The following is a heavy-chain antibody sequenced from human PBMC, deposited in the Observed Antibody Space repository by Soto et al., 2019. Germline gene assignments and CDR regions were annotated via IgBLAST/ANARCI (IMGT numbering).Heavy chain of an antibody. CDR3: ARAFSGQDFDY. D-gene: IGHD6-25*01. Sequence: GGSLRLSCAASGFTFSSYSMNWVRQAPGKGLERVSSISSSSSYIYYADSVKGRFTISRDNAKNSLYLQMNSLRALDTVVYYCARAFSGQDFDYRGHGTMVTVSS. V-gene: IGHV3-21*01. CDR2: ISSSSSYI. J-gene: IGHJ4*01. CDR1: GFTFSSYS.